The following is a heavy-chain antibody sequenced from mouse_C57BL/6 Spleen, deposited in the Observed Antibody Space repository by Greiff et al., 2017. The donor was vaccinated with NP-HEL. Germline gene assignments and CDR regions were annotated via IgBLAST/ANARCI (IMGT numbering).Heavy chain of an antibody. D-gene: IGHD1-1*01. CDR2: INPNNGGT. CDR1: GYTFTDYN. CDR3: ARATTVVGDFDY. J-gene: IGHJ2*01. V-gene: IGHV1-22*01. Sequence: VQLQQSGPELVKPGASVKMSCKASGYTFTDYNMHWVKQSHGKSLEWIGYINPNNGGTSYNQKFKGKATLTVNKSSSTAYMELRSLTSEDSAVYYCARATTVVGDFDYWGQGTTLTVSS.